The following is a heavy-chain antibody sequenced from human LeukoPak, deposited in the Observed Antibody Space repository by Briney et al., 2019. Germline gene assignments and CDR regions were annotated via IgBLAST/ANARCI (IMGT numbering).Heavy chain of an antibody. V-gene: IGHV4-4*07. CDR2: IYTSGST. J-gene: IGHJ4*02. CDR1: GGSISSYY. Sequence: SETLSLTCTVSGGSISSYYWSWIRQPAGKGLEWIGRIYTSGSTNYNPSLKSRVTISVDTSKNQFSLKLTSMTAADTAVYYCARGDNYGLTYFFDYWGQGTLVTVSS. D-gene: IGHD5-24*01. CDR3: ARGDNYGLTYFFDY.